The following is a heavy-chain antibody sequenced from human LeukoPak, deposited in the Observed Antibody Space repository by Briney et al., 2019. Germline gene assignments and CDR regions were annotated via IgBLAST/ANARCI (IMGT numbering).Heavy chain of an antibody. D-gene: IGHD1-26*01. Sequence: PGGSLRLSCAASGFTFSSYAMHWVRQAPGKGLEWVAVISYDGSNKYYADSVKGRFTISRDNSKNMLYLQMNSLRAEDTAVYYCARGDGSYSEPFDYWGQGTLVTVSS. CDR2: ISYDGSNK. V-gene: IGHV3-30-3*01. CDR1: GFTFSSYA. CDR3: ARGDGSYSEPFDY. J-gene: IGHJ4*02.